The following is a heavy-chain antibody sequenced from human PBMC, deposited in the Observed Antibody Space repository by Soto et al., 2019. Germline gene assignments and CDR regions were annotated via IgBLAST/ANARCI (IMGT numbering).Heavy chain of an antibody. CDR2: IIPIFGTA. D-gene: IGHD1-20*01. Sequence: SVKVSCKASGGTFSSYAISWVRQAPGQGLEWMGGIIPIFGTANYAQKFQGRVTITADKSTSTAYMELSSLRSEGTAVYYCARREGYNWVMDVWGQGTTVTVSS. CDR3: ARREGYNWVMDV. V-gene: IGHV1-69*06. CDR1: GGTFSSYA. J-gene: IGHJ6*02.